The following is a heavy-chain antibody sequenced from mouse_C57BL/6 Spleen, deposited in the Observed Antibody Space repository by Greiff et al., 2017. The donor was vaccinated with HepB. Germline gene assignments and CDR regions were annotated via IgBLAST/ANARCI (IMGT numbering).Heavy chain of an antibody. CDR2: INPYNGGT. V-gene: IGHV1-19*01. D-gene: IGHD2-4*01. Sequence: EVQLQQSGPVLVKPGASVKMSCKASGYTFTDYYMNWVKQSHGKSLEWIGVINPYNGGTSYNQKFKGKATLTVDKSSSTAYMELNSLTSEDSAVYYCARRNDYDGGNYDAMDYWGQGTSVTVSS. CDR1: GYTFTDYY. CDR3: ARRNDYDGGNYDAMDY. J-gene: IGHJ4*01.